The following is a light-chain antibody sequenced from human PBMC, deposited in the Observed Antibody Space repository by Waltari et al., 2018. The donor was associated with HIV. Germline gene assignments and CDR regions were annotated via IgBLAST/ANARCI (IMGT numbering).Light chain of an antibody. J-gene: IGKJ2*01. V-gene: IGKV1-39*01. CDR3: HQSYSPPHT. CDR1: QSISRH. CDR2: GAS. Sequence: TCRASQSISRHLNWYQQKPGNTPKLLIYGASTLQSGVPSRFSGSGSGTDFTLVISSLQPEDVATYYCHQSYSPPHTFGQGTKLGIK.